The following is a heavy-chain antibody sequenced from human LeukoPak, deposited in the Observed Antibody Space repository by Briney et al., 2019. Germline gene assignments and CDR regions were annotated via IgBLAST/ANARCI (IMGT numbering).Heavy chain of an antibody. CDR2: ISSSGRTK. CDR1: GFTFSSYE. Sequence: PGGSLRLSCAASGFTFSSYEMNWVRQAPGKGLEWVSYISSSGRTKYYADSVKGRFTISRDNAKNSLYLQMNSLRAEDTAVYYCAREGTWSYYYDYWGQGTLVTVSS. D-gene: IGHD1-26*01. CDR3: AREGTWSYYYDY. V-gene: IGHV3-48*03. J-gene: IGHJ4*02.